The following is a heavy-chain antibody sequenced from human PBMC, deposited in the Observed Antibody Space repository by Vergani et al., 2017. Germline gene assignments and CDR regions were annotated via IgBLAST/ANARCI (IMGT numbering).Heavy chain of an antibody. CDR3: ARDPSGAGTYYYYMDV. Sequence: QVQLVESGGGVVQPGRSLRLSCAASGFTFSSYAMHWVRQAPGKGLEWVAVISYDGSNKYYADSVKGRFTISRDNSKNTLYLQMNSLRAEDTAVYYCARDPSGAGTYYYYMDVWGKGTTVTVSS. J-gene: IGHJ6*03. D-gene: IGHD6-19*01. V-gene: IGHV3-30-3*01. CDR2: ISYDGSNK. CDR1: GFTFSSYA.